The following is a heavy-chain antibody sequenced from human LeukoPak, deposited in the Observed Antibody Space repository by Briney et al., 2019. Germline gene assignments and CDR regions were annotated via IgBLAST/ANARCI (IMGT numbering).Heavy chain of an antibody. CDR2: IKQDGSEK. V-gene: IGHV3-7*04. Sequence: GGSLRLSCAASGFTFSCYWMSWVRQAPGKGLEWVANIKQDGSEKYYVDSVKGRFTISRDNAKNSLYLQMNSLRAEDTAVYYCASDREYYYGSGSFDYWGQGTLVTVSS. J-gene: IGHJ4*02. CDR1: GFTFSCYW. D-gene: IGHD3-10*01. CDR3: ASDREYYYGSGSFDY.